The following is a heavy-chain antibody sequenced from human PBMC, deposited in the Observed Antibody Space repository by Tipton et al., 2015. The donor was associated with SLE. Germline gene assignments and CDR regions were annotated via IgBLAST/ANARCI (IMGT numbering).Heavy chain of an antibody. Sequence: TLSLTCAVSGYSISSGYYWGWIRQPPGKGLEWIGSIYHSGSTYYNPSLKSRVTISVDTSKNQFSLKLSSVTAADTAVYYCARHPIVVVAAPSYGMDVWGQGTTVTVSS. J-gene: IGHJ6*02. CDR1: GYSISSGYY. V-gene: IGHV4-38-2*01. D-gene: IGHD2-15*01. CDR3: ARHPIVVVAAPSYGMDV. CDR2: IYHSGST.